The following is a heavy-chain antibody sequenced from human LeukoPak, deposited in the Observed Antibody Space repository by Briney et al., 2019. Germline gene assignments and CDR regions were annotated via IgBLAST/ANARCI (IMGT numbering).Heavy chain of an antibody. V-gene: IGHV1-8*01. J-gene: IGHJ4*02. CDR2: MNLNSGHT. CDR3: ARNIVATTNYDY. Sequence: ASVKVSCKASGYTFSSYDINWVRKATGQGLEWMGWMNLNSGHTGFAQKFQGRVTLTWDTSISTAYMELSSLTSEDTAVYYCARNIVATTNYDYWGQGTLVTVSS. D-gene: IGHD5-12*01. CDR1: GYTFSSYD.